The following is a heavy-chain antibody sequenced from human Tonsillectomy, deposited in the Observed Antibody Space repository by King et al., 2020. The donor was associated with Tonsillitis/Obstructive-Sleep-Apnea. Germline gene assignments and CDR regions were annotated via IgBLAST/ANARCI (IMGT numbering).Heavy chain of an antibody. J-gene: IGHJ3*02. CDR3: AREPSDLGAFAI. V-gene: IGHV4-59*01. Sequence: QLQESGPGLVKPSETLSLTCTVSGGSINTYYWSWIRQPPGKGLEWIGFIYFTGSTNFNPSLKSRVTISVDTSKNQFSLKLNSFTAADTAVYYCAREPSDLGAFAIWGQGTMVTVSS. CDR2: IYFTGST. CDR1: GGSINTYY.